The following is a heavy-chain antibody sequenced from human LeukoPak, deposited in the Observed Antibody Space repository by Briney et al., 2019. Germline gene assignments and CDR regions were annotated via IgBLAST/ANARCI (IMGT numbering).Heavy chain of an antibody. V-gene: IGHV3-74*01. Sequence: GGSLRLSCAASGFTFSSYSMNWVRQVPGKGLVWVSRIRSDGSDARYAESVKGRFTISRDNAKNTLYLQMNSLRDEDTAVYYCARDWFHAIDYWGQGILVTVSS. J-gene: IGHJ4*02. CDR2: IRSDGSDA. CDR1: GFTFSSYS. CDR3: ARDWFHAIDY. D-gene: IGHD2/OR15-2a*01.